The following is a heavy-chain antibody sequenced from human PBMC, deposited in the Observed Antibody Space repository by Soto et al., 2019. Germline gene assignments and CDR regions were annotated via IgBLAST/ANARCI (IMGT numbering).Heavy chain of an antibody. CDR2: MNPNSGNT. J-gene: IGHJ5*02. Sequence: ASVKVSCKASGYTFTSYDINWVRQATGQGLEWMGWMNPNSGNTGYAQKFQGRVTMTRNTSISTAYMELSSLRSEDTAVYYCARALSGYCSSTSCYRGDWFDPWGQGTLVTVSS. D-gene: IGHD2-2*01. CDR3: ARALSGYCSSTSCYRGDWFDP. V-gene: IGHV1-8*01. CDR1: GYTFTSYD.